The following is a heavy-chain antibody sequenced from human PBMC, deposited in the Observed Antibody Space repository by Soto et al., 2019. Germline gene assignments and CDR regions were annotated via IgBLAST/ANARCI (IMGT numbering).Heavy chain of an antibody. CDR1: GFTFSSYG. CDR3: AKDAYVTIFGVVIIPDYYYYYGMDV. V-gene: IGHV3-30*18. CDR2: ISYDGSNK. D-gene: IGHD3-3*01. J-gene: IGHJ6*02. Sequence: LRLSCAASGFTFSSYGMHWVRQAPGKGLEWVAVISYDGSNKYYADSVKGRFTISRDNSKNTLYLQMNSLRAEDTAVYYCAKDAYVTIFGVVIIPDYYYYYGMDVWGQGTTVTVSS.